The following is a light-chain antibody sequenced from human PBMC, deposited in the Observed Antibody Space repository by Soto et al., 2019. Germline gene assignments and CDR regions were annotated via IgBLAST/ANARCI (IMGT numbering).Light chain of an antibody. CDR3: CSYAGSSTPVV. Sequence: QSALTQPASVSGSPGQSITISCTGTSSDVGSYNLVSWYQQHPGKAPKLMIYEVSKRPSGVSNRFSGSKSGNTASLTISGLLAEDEADYYCCSYAGSSTPVVFGGGTKLTVL. J-gene: IGLJ2*01. V-gene: IGLV2-23*02. CDR2: EVS. CDR1: SSDVGSYNL.